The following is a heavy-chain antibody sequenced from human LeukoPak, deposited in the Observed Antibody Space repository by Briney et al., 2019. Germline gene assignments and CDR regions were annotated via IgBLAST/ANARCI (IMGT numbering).Heavy chain of an antibody. V-gene: IGHV3-23*01. CDR3: AKTSGDASMVKRLLDF. CDR2: ISGSGAST. D-gene: IGHD5-18*01. J-gene: IGHJ4*02. CDR1: GFTFSSYG. Sequence: PGGSLRLSCAASGFTFSSYGMTWVRQAPGKGLEWVSAISGSGASTYYADSVKGRFTISRDNSKNTLYLQMNSLRAEDTAVYYCAKTSGDASMVKRLLDFWGQGTLVTVSS.